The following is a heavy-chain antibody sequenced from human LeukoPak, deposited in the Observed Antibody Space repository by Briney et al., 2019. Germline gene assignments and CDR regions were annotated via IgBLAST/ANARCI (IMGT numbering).Heavy chain of an antibody. J-gene: IGHJ4*02. D-gene: IGHD4-11*01. V-gene: IGHV1-18*01. CDR3: ARVDSRSNACDY. Sequence: ASVKVSCKASGYTFTSYDIIWVRQATGQGLEWMGWMNPYIDNTNYAQKLQGRVTMTTDTSTTTAYMELRSLRSDDTAVYYCARVDSRSNACDYWGQGTLVTVSS. CDR1: GYTFTSYD. CDR2: MNPYIDNT.